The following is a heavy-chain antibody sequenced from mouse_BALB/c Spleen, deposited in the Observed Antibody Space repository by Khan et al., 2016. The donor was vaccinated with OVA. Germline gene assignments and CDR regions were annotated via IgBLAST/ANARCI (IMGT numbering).Heavy chain of an antibody. D-gene: IGHD1-1*01. V-gene: IGHV5-6*01. Sequence: EVELVESGGDLVKPGGSLKLSCAASGFTFSTYGMSWVRQAPDKRLEWVATVSTGGSYTYYPDSVSGRFTISRDTAKNTLYLQMSGLRSEDTAVFYGRGIAYYYDSEGFAYWGQGTLVTVSA. CDR1: GFTFSTYG. CDR3: RGIAYYYDSEGFAY. J-gene: IGHJ3*01. CDR2: VSTGGSYT.